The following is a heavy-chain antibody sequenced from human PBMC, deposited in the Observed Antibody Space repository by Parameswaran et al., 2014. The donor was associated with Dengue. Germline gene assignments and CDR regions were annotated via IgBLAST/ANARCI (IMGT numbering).Heavy chain of an antibody. Sequence: WIRQPPGKGLEWIGYIYYSGSTYYNPSLKSRVTISVDTSKNQFSLKLSSVTAADTAVYYCARVSCSSTSCYAEYGMDVWGQGTTVTVSS. V-gene: IGHV4-31*02. D-gene: IGHD2-2*01. CDR3: ARVSCSSTSCYAEYGMDV. J-gene: IGHJ6*02. CDR2: IYYSGST.